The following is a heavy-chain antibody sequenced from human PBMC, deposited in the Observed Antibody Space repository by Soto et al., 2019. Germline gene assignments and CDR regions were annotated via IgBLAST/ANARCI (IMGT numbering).Heavy chain of an antibody. V-gene: IGHV3-30*03. CDR1: GVTFKYYG. CDR3: ARDGWGSNWYFDL. D-gene: IGHD3-16*01. CDR2: ISYDGKQT. Sequence: PGGSLRLSCGAPGVTFKYYGMHWVRQAPGKGLEWVAVISYDGKQTYYADSVKGRFTISKDESKRTLFLQMNSLRVDDTAVYYCARDGWGSNWYFDLWGRGTLVTVSS. J-gene: IGHJ2*01.